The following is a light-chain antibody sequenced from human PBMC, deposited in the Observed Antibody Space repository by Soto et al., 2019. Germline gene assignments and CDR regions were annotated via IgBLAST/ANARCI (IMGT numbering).Light chain of an antibody. CDR2: SNN. V-gene: IGLV1-44*01. CDR1: NSNIGSNA. J-gene: IGLJ3*02. CDR3: AAWDDSLNGWV. Sequence: QSVLTQPPSASETPGQRVTISCSGSNSNIGSNAVNWYQQLPGTAPKLLIYSNNQRPSGVPDRFSGSKSGTSASLAISGLQSEDEADYYCAAWDDSLNGWVFGGGTKLTVL.